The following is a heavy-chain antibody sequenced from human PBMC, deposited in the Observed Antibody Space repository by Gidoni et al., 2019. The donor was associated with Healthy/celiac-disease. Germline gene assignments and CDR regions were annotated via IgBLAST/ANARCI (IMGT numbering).Heavy chain of an antibody. CDR1: GYIFTSDA. CDR3: ARGGGYSYGSFDY. J-gene: IGHJ4*02. Sequence: QVQIVQSGSVVKKLGASVKGSCVASGYIFTSDAIHGVPPVPGQRLEWMGWINAGNGNTKYSQKCQGRDTITRETSASTDYMELGSLRSEDTAVYYCARGGGYSYGSFDYWGQGTLVTVSS. CDR2: INAGNGNT. V-gene: IGHV1-3*01. D-gene: IGHD5-18*01.